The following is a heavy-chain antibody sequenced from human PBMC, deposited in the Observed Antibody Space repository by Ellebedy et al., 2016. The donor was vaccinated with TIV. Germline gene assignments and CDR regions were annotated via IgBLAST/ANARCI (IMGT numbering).Heavy chain of an antibody. CDR3: TSSVFGEPY. CDR1: GFTFTSYW. D-gene: IGHD3-10*02. CDR2: IYPGDSDT. V-gene: IGHV5-51*01. Sequence: GGSLRLSCKGSGFTFTSYWIAWVRQMPGKGLEWMGIIYPGDSDTRYSPSFQGQVTISRDDSKSIAYLQMNSLKTEDTAVYYCTSSVFGEPYWGQGTLVTVSS. J-gene: IGHJ4*02.